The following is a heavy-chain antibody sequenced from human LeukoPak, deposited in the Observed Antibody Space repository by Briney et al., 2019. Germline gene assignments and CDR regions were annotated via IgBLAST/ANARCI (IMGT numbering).Heavy chain of an antibody. Sequence: ASVKVSCKASGYTFSDYAMHWVRQAPGQRFEWMGWIDAGNGDTRYSQKFQGRVTITRDTSASTAYIELRSLRSEDTAVYYCAREWLLHAFDIWGQGTMVTVSS. CDR2: IDAGNGDT. D-gene: IGHD3-22*01. CDR1: GYTFSDYA. V-gene: IGHV1-3*01. J-gene: IGHJ3*02. CDR3: AREWLLHAFDI.